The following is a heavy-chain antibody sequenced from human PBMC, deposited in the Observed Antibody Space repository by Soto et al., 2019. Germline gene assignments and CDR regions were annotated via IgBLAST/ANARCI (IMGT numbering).Heavy chain of an antibody. CDR3: VRTSIAARPSVYYYYYGMDV. CDR1: GGTFSSYA. Sequence: QVQLVQSGAEVKKPGSSVKVSCKASGGTFSSYAISWVRQAPGQGLEWMGGIIPIFGTANYAQKFQGRVTITADESTSTAYMELSSLRSEDTAVYYCVRTSIAARPSVYYYYYGMDVWGQGTTVTVSS. V-gene: IGHV1-69*01. J-gene: IGHJ6*02. CDR2: IIPIFGTA. D-gene: IGHD6-6*01.